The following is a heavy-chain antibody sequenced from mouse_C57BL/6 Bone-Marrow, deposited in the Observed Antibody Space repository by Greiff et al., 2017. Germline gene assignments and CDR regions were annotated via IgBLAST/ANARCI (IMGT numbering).Heavy chain of an antibody. J-gene: IGHJ3*01. Sequence: QVQLKESGAELVRPGASVKLSCKASGYTFTDYYINWVKQRPGQGLEWIARIYPGSGNTYYNEKFKGKATLTAEKSSSTAYMQLSSLTSEDSAVYCCARAEEYYYGFAYWGQGTLVTVSA. CDR3: ARAEEYYYGFAY. CDR2: IYPGSGNT. CDR1: GYTFTDYY. D-gene: IGHD1-1*01. V-gene: IGHV1-76*01.